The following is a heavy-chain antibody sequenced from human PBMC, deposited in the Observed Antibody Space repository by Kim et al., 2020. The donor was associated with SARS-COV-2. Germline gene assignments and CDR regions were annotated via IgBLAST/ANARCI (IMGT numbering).Heavy chain of an antibody. CDR1: GFTFDDYA. D-gene: IGHD2-21*02. V-gene: IGHV3-43*02. CDR3: AKDVPYCGGDCYSFQH. J-gene: IGHJ1*01. CDR2: ISGDGGST. Sequence: LSLTCAASGFTFDDYAMHWVRQAPGKGLEWVSLISGDGGSTYYADSVKGRFTISRDNSKNSLYLQMNSLRTEDTALYYCAKDVPYCGGDCYSFQHWGQGTLVTVSS.